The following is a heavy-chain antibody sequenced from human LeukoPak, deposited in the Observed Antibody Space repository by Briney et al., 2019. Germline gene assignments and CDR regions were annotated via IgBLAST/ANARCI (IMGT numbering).Heavy chain of an antibody. Sequence: PGGSLRLSCAASGITGNSTYISWVRQAPGKGLEWVSVAYSDGNTYYAGSVKGRFTISRDNSKNTLFLQMNSLRAEDTAVYYCARLFGSGWPGYFYYAMDVWGQGTTVAVSS. V-gene: IGHV3-66*04. CDR1: GITGNSTY. CDR3: ARLFGSGWPGYFYYAMDV. D-gene: IGHD6-19*01. J-gene: IGHJ6*02. CDR2: AYSDGNT.